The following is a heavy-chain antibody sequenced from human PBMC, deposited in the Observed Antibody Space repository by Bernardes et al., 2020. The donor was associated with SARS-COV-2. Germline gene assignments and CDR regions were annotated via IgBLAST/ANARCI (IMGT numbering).Heavy chain of an antibody. V-gene: IGHV4-31*03. J-gene: IGHJ4*02. CDR1: GGSISSGGYY. CDR3: ARARYPPNVLMVYAQMWRLHFDY. D-gene: IGHD2-8*01. Sequence: SETLSLTCTVSGGSISSGGYYWSWIRQHPGKGLEWIGYIYYSGSTYYNPSLKSRVTISVDTSKNQFSLKLSSVTAADTAVYYCARARYPPNVLMVYAQMWRLHFDYWGQGTLVTVSS. CDR2: IYYSGST.